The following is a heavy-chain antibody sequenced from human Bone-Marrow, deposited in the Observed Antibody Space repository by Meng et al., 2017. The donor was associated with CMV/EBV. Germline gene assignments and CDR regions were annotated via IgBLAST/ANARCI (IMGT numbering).Heavy chain of an antibody. CDR2: ISGSGGST. D-gene: IGHD2-15*01. V-gene: IGHV3-23*01. Sequence: FCSFSLSWVRQPPGDVLEWVSAISGSGGSTYYADSVMSRFTISRDNSKNTLYLQMNSLRAEDTAVHYCAKDPPYCSGGSCYSVGGPDYWGQGTLVTVSS. CDR3: AKDPPYCSGGSCYSVGGPDY. J-gene: IGHJ4*02. CDR1: FCSFS.